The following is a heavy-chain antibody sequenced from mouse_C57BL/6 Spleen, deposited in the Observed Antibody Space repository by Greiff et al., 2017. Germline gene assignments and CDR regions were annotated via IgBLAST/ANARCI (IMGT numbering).Heavy chain of an antibody. CDR2: INPNNGGT. J-gene: IGHJ4*01. CDR1: GYTFTDYN. CDR3: ALLYYAMDY. Sequence: EVKLMESGPELVKPGASVKMSCKASGYTFTDYNMHWVKQSHGKSLEWIGYINPNNGGTSYNQKFKGKATLTVNKSSSTAYMELRSLTSEDSAVYYCALLYYAMDYWGQGTSVTVSS. V-gene: IGHV1-22*01. D-gene: IGHD1-1*01.